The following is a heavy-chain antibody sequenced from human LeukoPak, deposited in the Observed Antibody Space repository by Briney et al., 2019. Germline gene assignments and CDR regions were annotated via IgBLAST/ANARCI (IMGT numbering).Heavy chain of an antibody. CDR3: ARGRSLVGATSLDYYYYGMDV. CDR1: GYTFTGYY. CDR2: INPNSGGT. V-gene: IGHV1-2*06. D-gene: IGHD1-26*01. J-gene: IGHJ6*02. Sequence: ASVKVSCKASGYTFTGYYMHWVRQAPGQGLEWMGRINPNSGGTNYAQKFQGRVTMTRDTSISTAYMELSRLRSDDTAVYYCARGRSLVGATSLDYYYYGMDVWGQGTTVTVSS.